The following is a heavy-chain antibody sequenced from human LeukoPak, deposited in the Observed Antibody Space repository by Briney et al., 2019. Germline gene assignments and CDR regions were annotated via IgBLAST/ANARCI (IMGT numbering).Heavy chain of an antibody. CDR1: GYSFPSYW. CDR3: ARRLRGAQPDY. CDR2: IYPGDSDT. D-gene: IGHD3-10*01. V-gene: IGHV5-51*01. Sequence: GESLQISCKGSGYSFPSYWIGWVRQLPGKGLEWMGIIYPGDSDTRYSPSFQGQVTISADKSISTAYLQWSSLKASDTAMYYCARRLRGAQPDYWGQGTLVTVSS. J-gene: IGHJ4*02.